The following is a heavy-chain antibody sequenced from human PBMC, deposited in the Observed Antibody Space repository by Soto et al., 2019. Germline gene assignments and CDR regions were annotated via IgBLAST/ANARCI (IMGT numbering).Heavy chain of an antibody. Sequence: ASVKVSCKASGYTFSNFAMHWVRQAPGQRLEWMGWIISIFCISNYSQKFQGRVTITADKSTSTAYMELSSLRSEDTAVYYCARSYYYDSSGYDAFDIWGQGTMVTVSS. CDR1: GYTFSNFA. D-gene: IGHD3-22*01. CDR3: ARSYYYDSSGYDAFDI. CDR2: IISIFCIS. V-gene: IGHV1-3*01. J-gene: IGHJ3*02.